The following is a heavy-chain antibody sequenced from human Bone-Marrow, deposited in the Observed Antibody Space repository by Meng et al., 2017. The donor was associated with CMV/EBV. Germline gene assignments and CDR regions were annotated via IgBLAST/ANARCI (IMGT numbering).Heavy chain of an antibody. J-gene: IGHJ4*02. CDR1: GGSISSYY. D-gene: IGHD4-11*01. V-gene: IGHV4-59*01. CDR2: IYYSGST. Sequence: SDTTSLTCTVSGGSISSYYWSWIRQPPGKGLEWIGYIYYSGSTNYNPSIKSRVTISVDTSKNQFSLKLSSVTAADTAVYYCARDSLSLQLDYSGQGTLVTVSS. CDR3: ARDSLSLQLDY.